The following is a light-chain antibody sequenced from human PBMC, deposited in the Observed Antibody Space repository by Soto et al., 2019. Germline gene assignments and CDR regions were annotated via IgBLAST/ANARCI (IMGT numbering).Light chain of an antibody. J-gene: IGKJ4*01. CDR1: QDVSSK. V-gene: IGKV3D-15*01. Sequence: EMVVTQSPATLSVSPGERVTLSCRTSQDVSSKLAWYQQKPGQPPSLLIYDASTRATGTPARFSGSGSGTEFTLAVSSLQSEDYALYFCQQYIRWPPTFGGGTKVEIK. CDR2: DAS. CDR3: QQYIRWPPT.